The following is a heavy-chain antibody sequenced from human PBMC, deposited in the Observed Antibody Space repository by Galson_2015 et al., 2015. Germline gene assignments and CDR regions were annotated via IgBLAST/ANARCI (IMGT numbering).Heavy chain of an antibody. D-gene: IGHD2-2*01. CDR2: INSDGSST. CDR3: ARDGIVVVPAAKANYYYYGMDV. V-gene: IGHV3-74*01. Sequence: SLRLSCAASGFTFSSYWMHWVRQAPGKGLVWVSRINSDGSSTSYADSVKGRFTISRDNAKNTLYLQMNSLRAEDTAVYYCARDGIVVVPAAKANYYYYGMDVWGQGTTVPVS. J-gene: IGHJ6*02. CDR1: GFTFSSYW.